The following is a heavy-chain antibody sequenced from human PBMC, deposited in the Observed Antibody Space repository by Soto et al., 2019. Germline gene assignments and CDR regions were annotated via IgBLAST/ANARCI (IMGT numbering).Heavy chain of an antibody. CDR1: GGSLRNSV. V-gene: IGHV1-69*01. Sequence: QVQLVQSGAEVKKPGSSVKVSCTASGGSLRNSVISWVRQAPAQRLEWMGGVIPILGTANYAQKFQGRVTMTAAEAPSTAYMDLSSLSPDDTAVYYCARLGHPGHWGPGTLVIVSS. J-gene: IGHJ4*02. CDR2: VIPILGTA. CDR3: ARLGHPGH.